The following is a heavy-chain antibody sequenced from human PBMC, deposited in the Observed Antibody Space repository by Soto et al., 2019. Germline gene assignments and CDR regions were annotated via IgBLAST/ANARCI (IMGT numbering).Heavy chain of an antibody. Sequence: QVQLQESGPGLVKPSETLSLTCTVSGGSISHYYWSWIRQSPGKGLEWIGYIYYSGSTNYNPSLKSRVTISVDASKTQFSLKLSAVTAADTAVYYCARAPALRYIAEAPYGMDVWGQGTTVTVSS. D-gene: IGHD6-13*01. CDR3: ARAPALRYIAEAPYGMDV. V-gene: IGHV4-59*01. J-gene: IGHJ6*02. CDR1: GGSISHYY. CDR2: IYYSGST.